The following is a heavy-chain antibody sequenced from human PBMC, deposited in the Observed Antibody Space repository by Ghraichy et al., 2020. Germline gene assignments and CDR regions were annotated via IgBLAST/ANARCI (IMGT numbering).Heavy chain of an antibody. CDR2: IYYSGST. J-gene: IGHJ4*02. CDR3: AGVVVPAARFDY. CDR1: GGSISSYY. Sequence: SETLSLTCTVSGGSISSYYWSWIRQPPGKGLEWIGYIYYSGSTNYNPSLKSRVTISVDTSKNQFSLKLSSVTAADTAVYYCAGVVVPAARFDYWGQGTLVTVSS. D-gene: IGHD2-2*01. V-gene: IGHV4-59*08.